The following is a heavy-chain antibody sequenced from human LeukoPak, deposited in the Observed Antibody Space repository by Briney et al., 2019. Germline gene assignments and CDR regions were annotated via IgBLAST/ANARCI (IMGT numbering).Heavy chain of an antibody. CDR1: GFIFDDSL. CDR3: ARDNRGNCFDS. Sequence: GGSLRLSCVASGFIFDDSLMHWVRQAPGKGLEWVSLISRDGSTPYYADSVKGRFTISRDNSKNSLFLQMNSLTTGDTAVYFCARDNRGNCFDSWGQGALVTVSS. V-gene: IGHV3-43*01. J-gene: IGHJ4*02. D-gene: IGHD3-16*01. CDR2: ISRDGSTP.